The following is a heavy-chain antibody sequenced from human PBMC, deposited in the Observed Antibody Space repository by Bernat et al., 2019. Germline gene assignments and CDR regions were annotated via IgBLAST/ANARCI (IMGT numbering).Heavy chain of an antibody. J-gene: IGHJ6*02. CDR3: ASGVSYYYGSGSYYYYGMDV. CDR2: IYTRGST. V-gene: IGHV4-61*02. Sequence: QVQLQESGPGLVKPSQTLSLTCPVSGGSISSGSYYWSWIRQPAGKGLEWIGRIYTRGSTNYNPSLKSRVTISVDTSKNQFSLKLSSVTAADTAVYYCASGVSYYYGSGSYYYYGMDVWGQGTTVTVSS. CDR1: GGSISSGSYY. D-gene: IGHD3-10*01.